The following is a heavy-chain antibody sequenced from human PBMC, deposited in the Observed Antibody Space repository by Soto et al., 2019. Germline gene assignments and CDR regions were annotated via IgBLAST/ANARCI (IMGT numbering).Heavy chain of an antibody. J-gene: IGHJ6*02. CDR2: ISAYNGNT. CDR3: AALTTVMGYYGMDV. D-gene: IGHD4-4*01. CDR1: GYTFTSYG. V-gene: IGHV1-18*01. Sequence: GASVKVSCKASGYTFTSYGISWVRQAPGQGLEWMGWISAYNGNTNYAQKLQGRVTMTTDTSTSTAYMELRSLRSDDTAVYYCAALTTVMGYYGMDVWGQGTTVTVSS.